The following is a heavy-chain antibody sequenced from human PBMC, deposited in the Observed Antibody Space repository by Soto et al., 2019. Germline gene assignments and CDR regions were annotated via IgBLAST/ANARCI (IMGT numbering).Heavy chain of an antibody. V-gene: IGHV3-23*01. J-gene: IGHJ6*02. CDR2: ISGSGGST. Sequence: GGSLRLSCAASGFTFSSYAMSWVRQAPGKGLEWVSAISGSGGSTYYADSVKGRCTSSRDNSKNPLYLQMNSLRAEDTAVYYCAKDPGTLRYFDWDYGMDVWGQGTTVTVSS. CDR1: GFTFSSYA. D-gene: IGHD3-9*01. CDR3: AKDPGTLRYFDWDYGMDV.